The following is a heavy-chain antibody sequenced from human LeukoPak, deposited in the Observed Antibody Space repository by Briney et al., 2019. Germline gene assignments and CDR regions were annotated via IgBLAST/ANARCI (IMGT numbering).Heavy chain of an antibody. D-gene: IGHD6-13*01. CDR2: IYPGDSDT. CDR3: ARQQAAAGTNYYYYMDV. J-gene: IGHJ6*03. V-gene: IGHV5-51*01. CDR1: GYTFAKYW. Sequence: GESLKISCQASGYTFAKYWIGWVRQMPGKGLEWIGIIYPGDSDTRYSPSFQGQVTISADKSISTAYLQWSSLKASDTAMYYCARQQAAAGTNYYYYMDVWGKGTTVTVSS.